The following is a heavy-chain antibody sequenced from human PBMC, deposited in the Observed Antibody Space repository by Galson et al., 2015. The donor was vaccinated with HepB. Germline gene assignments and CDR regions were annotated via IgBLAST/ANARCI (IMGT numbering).Heavy chain of an antibody. D-gene: IGHD3-16*02. V-gene: IGHV4-34*01. J-gene: IGHJ4*02. CDR1: GGSLSDFY. CDR3: ARVGVSKFGGALVLPYYCDY. CDR2: IKHTGTT. Sequence: SETLSLTCAVYGGSLSDFYWTWIRQPPGNGLEWIGEIKHTGTTNYQPSLKSRVTISVDTSKNEFSLRLSSLTAADTSVYYCARVGVSKFGGALVLPYYCDYWGQGTLGTVSS.